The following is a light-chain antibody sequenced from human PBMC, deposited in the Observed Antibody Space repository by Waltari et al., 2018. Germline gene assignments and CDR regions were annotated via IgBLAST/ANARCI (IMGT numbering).Light chain of an antibody. CDR1: QSVRGS. CDR3: QHYVRLPAT. Sequence: EIVLTQSPGTLSLSPGERATLSCRASQSVRGSLAWYQQKAGQAPRLLIYGASSRATGIPDRFSGSGSGTDFSLTISRLEPEDFAVYYCQHYVRLPATFGQGTNVE. CDR2: GAS. J-gene: IGKJ1*01. V-gene: IGKV3-20*01.